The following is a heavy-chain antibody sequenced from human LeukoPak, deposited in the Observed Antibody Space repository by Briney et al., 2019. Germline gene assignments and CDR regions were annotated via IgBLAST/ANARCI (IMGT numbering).Heavy chain of an antibody. V-gene: IGHV4-39*07. Sequence: SETLSLTCTVSGGSISSSSYYWGWIRQPPGKGLEWIGEINHSGSTNYNPSLKSRVTISVDTSKNQFSLKLSSVAAADTAVYYCARGSHIVVVTATLYWGQGTLVTVSS. J-gene: IGHJ4*02. CDR1: GGSISSSSYY. D-gene: IGHD2-21*02. CDR3: ARGSHIVVVTATLY. CDR2: INHSGST.